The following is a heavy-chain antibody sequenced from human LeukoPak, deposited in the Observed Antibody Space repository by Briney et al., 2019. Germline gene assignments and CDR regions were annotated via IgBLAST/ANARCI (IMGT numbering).Heavy chain of an antibody. CDR2: ISYDGSNK. J-gene: IGHJ4*02. CDR1: GFTFSSYG. D-gene: IGHD3-10*01. Sequence: GGSLRLSCAASGFTFSSYGMHWVRQAPGKGLDWVAVISYDGSNKYYADSVKGRFTISRDNFKNTLYLQMNSLRAEDTAVYYCAKELGSGSYYNGWGQGTLVTVSS. CDR3: AKELGSGSYYNG. V-gene: IGHV3-30*18.